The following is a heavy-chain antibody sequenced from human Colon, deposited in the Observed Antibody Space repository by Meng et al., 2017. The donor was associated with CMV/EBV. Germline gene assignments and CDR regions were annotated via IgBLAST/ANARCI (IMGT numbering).Heavy chain of an antibody. Sequence: VELVDAGAGLVRPGESLCRSCAASGFICSGYHMNWVRLTPGKGLEWITYISAGSAYTNYADSVKGRFAISRDNTKNSLYLQMNSLTAEDTAIYYCASQRESSNNNFYKWGQGILVTVSS. CDR2: ISAGSAYT. J-gene: IGHJ4*02. D-gene: IGHD2-2*01. V-gene: IGHV3-11*05. CDR1: GFICSGYH. CDR3: ASQRESSNNNFYK.